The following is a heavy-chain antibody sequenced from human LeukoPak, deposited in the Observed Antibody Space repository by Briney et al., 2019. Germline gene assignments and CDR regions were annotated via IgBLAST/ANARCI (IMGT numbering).Heavy chain of an antibody. J-gene: IGHJ5*02. V-gene: IGHV4-39*07. Sequence: SETLSLTCTVSGGSISSSSYYWGWIRQPPGKGLEWIGSIYYSGSTYYNPSLKSRVTISVDTSKNQFSLKLSSVTAADTAVYYCARLLAVAGNWFDPWGQGTLVTVSS. D-gene: IGHD6-19*01. CDR2: IYYSGST. CDR1: GGSISSSSYY. CDR3: ARLLAVAGNWFDP.